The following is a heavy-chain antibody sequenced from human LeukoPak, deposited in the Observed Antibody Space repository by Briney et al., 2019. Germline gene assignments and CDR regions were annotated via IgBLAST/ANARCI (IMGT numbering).Heavy chain of an antibody. CDR1: GGSISSGDYY. D-gene: IGHD1-1*01. CDR2: IYYSEST. V-gene: IGHV4-30-4*01. CDR3: ARLTTSFRAFHL. J-gene: IGHJ3*01. Sequence: SETLSLTCTVSGGSISSGDYYCSWLRPPPGKGLEWIGYIYYSESTHYNPSLKSRVTISVDTSKYQFSLMLSSATAADTAVEYCARLTTSFRAFHLWGQGTMVTGSS.